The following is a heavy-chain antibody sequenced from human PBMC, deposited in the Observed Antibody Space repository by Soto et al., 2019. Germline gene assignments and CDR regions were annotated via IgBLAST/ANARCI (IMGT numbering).Heavy chain of an antibody. CDR2: TSNSGST. CDR1: GGSITSSGYY. V-gene: IGHV4-31*03. J-gene: IGHJ4*02. CDR3: ARGGGSTKVDY. D-gene: IGHD2-2*01. Sequence: QVQLQESGPGLVKPSQTLSLTCTVSGGSITSSGYYWSWIRQHPGEGLEWIGFTSNSGSTSYNPSLKSRVTISVDTSSNQFSLNLKSVTAADTAVYCARGGGSTKVDYRGQGTLVTVSP.